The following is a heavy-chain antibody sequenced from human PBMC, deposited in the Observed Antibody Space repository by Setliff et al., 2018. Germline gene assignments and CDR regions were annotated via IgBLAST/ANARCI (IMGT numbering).Heavy chain of an antibody. D-gene: IGHD3-16*01. CDR1: GGSISSYF. V-gene: IGHV4-4*07. CDR2: IYFNGDT. Sequence: PSETLSLTCSVSGGSISSYFWNWVRQPAGKGLEWIGRIYFNGDTVKQPFLKSRVTITIDTSKNQFSLGLSSVIVADTATYYCVRVRVVQGYYEFDSWGQGALVTVSS. J-gene: IGHJ4*02. CDR3: VRVRVVQGYYEFDS.